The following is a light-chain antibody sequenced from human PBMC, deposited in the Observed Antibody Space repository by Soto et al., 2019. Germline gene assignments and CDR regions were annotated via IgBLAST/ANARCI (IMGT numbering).Light chain of an antibody. V-gene: IGKV1-27*01. J-gene: IGKJ1*01. CDR1: RDISNY. CDR3: QQYNSYWT. CDR2: GAS. Sequence: DIQVTQSPSSLSASLGDRVSITCRASRDISNYLAWYQQKPGQVPRLLISGASTLHSGVPSRFSGSGSGTDFTLTITSLQPEDIATYYCQQYNSYWTFGQGTKVEIK.